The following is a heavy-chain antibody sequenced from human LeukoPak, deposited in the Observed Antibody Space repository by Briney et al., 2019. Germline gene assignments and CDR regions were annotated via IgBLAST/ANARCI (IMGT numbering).Heavy chain of an antibody. CDR1: GCSISSYY. Sequence: PSETLSLTCTVSGCSISSYYWSWIRQPPGKGLEYIGYIYYSGNTNSNPSLNSRVTISVDTSKNQFSLKLSSVTTADTAVYYCARRGSGASLEYYFDLWGRGTLVTVSS. V-gene: IGHV4-59*08. J-gene: IGHJ2*01. D-gene: IGHD1-14*01. CDR3: ARRGSGASLEYYFDL. CDR2: IYYSGNT.